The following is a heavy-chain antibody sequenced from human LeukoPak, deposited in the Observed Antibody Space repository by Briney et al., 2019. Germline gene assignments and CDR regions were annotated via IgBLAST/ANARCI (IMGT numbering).Heavy chain of an antibody. J-gene: IGHJ4*02. D-gene: IGHD3-10*01. CDR3: AGSLETYYYGSGSGY. CDR1: GFTFSSYW. V-gene: IGHV3-7*04. CDR2: IKQDGSEK. Sequence: PGGSLRLSCAASGFTFSSYWMSWVRQAPGKGLEWVANIKQDGSEKYYVDSVKGRFTISRDNAKNSLYLQMNSLRAEDTAVYYCAGSLETYYYGSGSGYWGQGTLVTVSS.